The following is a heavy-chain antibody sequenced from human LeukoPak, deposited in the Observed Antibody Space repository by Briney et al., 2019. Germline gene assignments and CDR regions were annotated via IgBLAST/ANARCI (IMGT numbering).Heavy chain of an antibody. CDR1: GYTFTIYY. D-gene: IGHD5-24*01. CDR2: INPSGGST. CDR3: ARADPRDGYNYDY. Sequence: ASVRVSFKASGYTFTIYYMHWVRQAPGQGLEWMGIINPSGGSTSYAQKFQGRVTMTRDTSTSTVYMELSSLRSEDTAVYYCARADPRDGYNYDYWGQGTLVTVSS. V-gene: IGHV1-46*01. J-gene: IGHJ4*02.